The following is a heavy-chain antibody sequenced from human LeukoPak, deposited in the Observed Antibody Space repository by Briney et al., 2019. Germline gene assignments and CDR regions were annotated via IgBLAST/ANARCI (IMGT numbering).Heavy chain of an antibody. CDR2: IRYDGRNK. V-gene: IGHV3-30*02. J-gene: IGHJ4*02. Sequence: GGSLRLSCAASGFTFSTYGMHWVRQAPGKGLEWVAFIRYDGRNKYYADSVKGRFTISRDNAKNSLYLQMNSLRAEDTAVYYCARVEDYDILTGYDYWGQGTLVTVSS. CDR3: ARVEDYDILTGYDY. D-gene: IGHD3-9*01. CDR1: GFTFSTYG.